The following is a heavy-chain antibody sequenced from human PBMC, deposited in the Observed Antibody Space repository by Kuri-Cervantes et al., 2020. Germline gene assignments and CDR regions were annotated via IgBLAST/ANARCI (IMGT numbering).Heavy chain of an antibody. D-gene: IGHD4-17*01. J-gene: IGHJ3*02. CDR2: SSWDGGST. V-gene: IGHV3-43*01. CDR3: ARDSVSMDYGDEEDAFDI. CDR1: GFTFDDYT. Sequence: GESLKISCAASGFTFDDYTMHWVRQAPGKGLEWVSLSSWDGGSTYYADSVKGRFTISRDNSKNTLYLQMNSLRAGDTAVYYCARDSVSMDYGDEEDAFDIWGQGTMVTVSS.